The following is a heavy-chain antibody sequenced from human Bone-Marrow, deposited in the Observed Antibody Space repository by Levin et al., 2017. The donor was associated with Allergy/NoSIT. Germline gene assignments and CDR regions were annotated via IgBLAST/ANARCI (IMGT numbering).Heavy chain of an antibody. D-gene: IGHD4-17*01. V-gene: IGHV4-31*03. J-gene: IGHJ5*02. CDR2: MYFSGST. CDR3: ARGYGVHGGWLDP. CDR1: GGSISSGGYY. Sequence: SETLSLTCTVSGGSISSGGYYWSWIRQHPGKGLERIGYMYFSGSTYYNPSLRSRVTISVDTSKNQFSLKLSSVTAADTAVYYCARGYGVHGGWLDPWGQGTLVTVSS.